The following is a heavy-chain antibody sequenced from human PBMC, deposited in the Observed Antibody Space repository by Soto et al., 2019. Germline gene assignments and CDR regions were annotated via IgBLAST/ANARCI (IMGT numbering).Heavy chain of an antibody. CDR2: ISAYNGNT. Sequence: QVQLVQSGAEVKKPGASVKVSCKASGYTFTSYGISWVRQAPGQGLEWMGWISAYNGNTHYAQKLQGRVTMTTDTSTSTAYMELRSLRSDDTAVYYCARDREYCSGGSCLQYFDYWGQGTLVTVSS. V-gene: IGHV1-18*04. J-gene: IGHJ4*02. CDR1: GYTFTSYG. D-gene: IGHD2-15*01. CDR3: ARDREYCSGGSCLQYFDY.